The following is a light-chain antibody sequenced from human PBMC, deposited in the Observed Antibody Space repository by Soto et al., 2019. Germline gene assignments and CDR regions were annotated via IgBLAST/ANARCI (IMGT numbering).Light chain of an antibody. CDR3: HQSYSTPLT. CDR1: QGISTF. Sequence: DIQMTQSPSSLSASVGDRVTITCRASQGISTFLNWYQQKPGKAPKLLIYTASSLQTGVPSRFTGSGSGTVFTLAISSLQPEDFATYFCHQSYSTPLTFGGGNKVEIK. CDR2: TAS. J-gene: IGKJ4*01. V-gene: IGKV1-39*01.